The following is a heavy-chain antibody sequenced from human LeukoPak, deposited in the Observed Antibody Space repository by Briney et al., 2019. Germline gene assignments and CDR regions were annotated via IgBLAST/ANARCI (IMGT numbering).Heavy chain of an antibody. CDR1: GGTFSSYA. CDR3: ASKSSAYYYYGMDV. Sequence: ASVKVSCKASGGTFSSYAISWVRQAPGQGLEWMGRIIPILGIANYAQKFQGRVTITADKSTSTAYMELSSLRSGDTAVYYCASKSSAYYYYGMDVWGQGTTVTVSS. V-gene: IGHV1-69*04. CDR2: IIPILGIA. J-gene: IGHJ6*02. D-gene: IGHD3-16*02.